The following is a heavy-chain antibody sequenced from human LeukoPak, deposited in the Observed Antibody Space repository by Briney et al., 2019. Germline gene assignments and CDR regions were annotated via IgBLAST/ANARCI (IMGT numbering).Heavy chain of an antibody. CDR1: GGSISSFY. D-gene: IGHD6-6*01. CDR3: ARAPFVEYNTAFFV. Sequence: NPSETLFLTCTVSGGSISSFYWSWIRQPPGKGLEWIGYIYYSGTTNYNPSLKSRVTISVDTSKNQFSLRLRSVTAADTAVYYCARAPFVEYNTAFFVWGQGTLVTVSS. V-gene: IGHV4-59*01. CDR2: IYYSGTT. J-gene: IGHJ4*02.